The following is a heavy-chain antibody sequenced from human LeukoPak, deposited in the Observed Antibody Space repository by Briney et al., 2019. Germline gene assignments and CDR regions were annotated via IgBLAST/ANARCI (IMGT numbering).Heavy chain of an antibody. CDR3: ASPDSGYDYVD. Sequence: GASVKVSCKASGGTFSSYAISWVRQAPGQGLEWMGGIIPIFGTANYAQKFQGRVTITADESTSTAYMELSSLRSEDTAVYYCASPDSGYDYVDWGQGTLVTVSS. J-gene: IGHJ4*02. D-gene: IGHD5-12*01. V-gene: IGHV1-69*13. CDR2: IIPIFGTA. CDR1: GGTFSSYA.